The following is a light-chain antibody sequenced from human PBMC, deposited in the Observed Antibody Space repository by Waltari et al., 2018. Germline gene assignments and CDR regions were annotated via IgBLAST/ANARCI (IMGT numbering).Light chain of an antibody. J-gene: IGKJ2*01. CDR1: QSITNY. V-gene: IGKV1-39*01. CDR3: QQSYSTPRT. CDR2: AAS. Sequence: DIQMTQSPSSLSASVVDRVTITCRASQSITNYLNWYQQKPGKAPKLLIYAASSLQSGVPSRFSGSGSGTDFTLTITSLQPEDFATYYCQQSYSTPRTFGQGTKLEI.